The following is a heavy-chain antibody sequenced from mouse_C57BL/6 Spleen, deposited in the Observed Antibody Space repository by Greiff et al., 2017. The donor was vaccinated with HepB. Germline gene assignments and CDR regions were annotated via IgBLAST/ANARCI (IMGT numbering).Heavy chain of an antibody. CDR1: GFTFSDYG. D-gene: IGHD1-1*01. CDR3: ARGGHYYGSLDY. V-gene: IGHV5-17*01. J-gene: IGHJ2*01. Sequence: EVKLVESGGGLVKPGGSLKLSCAASGFTFSDYGMHWVRQAPEKGLEWVAYISSGSSTIYYADTVKGRFTISRDNAKNTLFLQMTSLRSEDTAMYYCARGGHYYGSLDYWGQGTTLTVSS. CDR2: ISSGSSTI.